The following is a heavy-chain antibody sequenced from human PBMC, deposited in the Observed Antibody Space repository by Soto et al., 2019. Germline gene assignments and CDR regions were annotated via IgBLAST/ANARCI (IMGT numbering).Heavy chain of an antibody. CDR1: RGTFSSYT. J-gene: IGHJ4*02. Sequence: SVEVTCKDSRGTFSSYTICWVRQANRQGLEWMGRIIPILGIANYAQKFQGRVTITADKSTSTAYMELSSLRSEDTAVYYCARDNLQAYYFDYWGQGTLVTVSS. CDR2: IIPILGIA. CDR3: ARDNLQAYYFDY. V-gene: IGHV1-69*04.